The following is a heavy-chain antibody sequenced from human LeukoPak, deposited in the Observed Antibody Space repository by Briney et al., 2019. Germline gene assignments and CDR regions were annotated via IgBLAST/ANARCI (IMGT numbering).Heavy chain of an antibody. J-gene: IGHJ3*02. D-gene: IGHD6-13*01. CDR3: ARDPYSSSWYGKSDAFDI. Sequence: SETLSLTCAVSGGSISSYYWSWIRQPPGKGLEWIGYIYYSGSTNYNPSLKSRVTISVDTSKNQFSLKLSSVTAADTAVYYCARDPYSSSWYGKSDAFDIWGQGTMVTVSS. CDR2: IYYSGST. V-gene: IGHV4-59*01. CDR1: GGSISSYY.